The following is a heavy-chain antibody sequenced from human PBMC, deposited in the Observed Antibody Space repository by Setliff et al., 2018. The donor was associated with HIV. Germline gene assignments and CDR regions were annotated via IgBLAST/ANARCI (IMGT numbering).Heavy chain of an antibody. Sequence: SETLSLTCTVSGGSISGFYWSWIRQPPGKGLEWIGYVHSSGKTDYNPSLKSRITISVDTSKNRFSLKLTSVTAADAAVYYCARSPSYRSSWEYYFDYWGQGILVTVSS. J-gene: IGHJ4*02. CDR2: VHSSGKT. CDR3: ARSPSYRSSWEYYFDY. D-gene: IGHD6-13*01. V-gene: IGHV4-4*09. CDR1: GGSISGFY.